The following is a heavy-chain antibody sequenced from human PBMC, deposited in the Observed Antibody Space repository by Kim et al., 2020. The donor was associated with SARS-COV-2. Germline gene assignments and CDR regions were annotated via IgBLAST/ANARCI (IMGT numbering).Heavy chain of an antibody. J-gene: IGHJ4*02. CDR2: IRSKAYGGTT. D-gene: IGHD5-18*01. V-gene: IGHV3-49*03. CDR1: GFTFGDYA. Sequence: GGSLRLSCTASGFTFGDYAMSWFRQAPGKGLEWVGFIRSKAYGGTTEYAASVKGRFTISRDDSKSIAYLQMNSLKTEDTAVYYCTRDGVQLFGPIPNYYFDYWGQGTLVTVSS. CDR3: TRDGVQLFGPIPNYYFDY.